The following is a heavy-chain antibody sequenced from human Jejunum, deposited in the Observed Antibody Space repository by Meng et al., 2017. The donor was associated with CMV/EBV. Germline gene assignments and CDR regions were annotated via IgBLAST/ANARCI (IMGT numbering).Heavy chain of an antibody. V-gene: IGHV3-23*01. CDR1: GGTSGNNG. CDR2: MSCSDGST. CDR3: YKESKMICGYLDY. D-gene: IGHD3-16*01. J-gene: IGHJ4*02. Sequence: RLREAGGAVVAQAGSLRLLSGASGGTSGNNGSNWGSRAPGKGLEWLSGMSCSDGSTYYEDYVAGRFSVTIDKSTNTLFLQLSSMCVDDTAVDQCYKESKMICGYLDYWGQGTLVTVSS.